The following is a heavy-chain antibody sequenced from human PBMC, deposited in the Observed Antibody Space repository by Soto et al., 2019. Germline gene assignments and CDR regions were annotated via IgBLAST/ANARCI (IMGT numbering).Heavy chain of an antibody. D-gene: IGHD3-10*01. Sequence: GVSLKICCKGPWDIFNSHWIGWMRQTPGKGLEWMGLIFTRDSETKTSPSFQGHVSFSVDNSINTVYLQWTSLKTADTGMYFCARGYYDSGHGYDLWGQGTQVTVSS. CDR1: WDIFNSHW. CDR2: IFTRDSET. J-gene: IGHJ5*02. V-gene: IGHV5-51*01. CDR3: ARGYYDSGHGYDL.